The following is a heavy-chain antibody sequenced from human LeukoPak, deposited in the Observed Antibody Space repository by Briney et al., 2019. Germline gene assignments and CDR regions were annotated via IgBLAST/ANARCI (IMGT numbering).Heavy chain of an antibody. J-gene: IGHJ4*02. V-gene: IGHV3-48*04. CDR2: ISSSSSTI. CDR3: AREEIIAPCYFDY. Sequence: PGGSLRLSCTTSGFNFRAYWMGWVRQAPGKGLEWVSYISSSSSTIYYADSVKGRFTISRDNAKNSLYLQMNSLRAEDTAVYYCAREEIIAPCYFDYWGQGTLVTVSS. CDR1: GFNFRAYW. D-gene: IGHD5-24*01.